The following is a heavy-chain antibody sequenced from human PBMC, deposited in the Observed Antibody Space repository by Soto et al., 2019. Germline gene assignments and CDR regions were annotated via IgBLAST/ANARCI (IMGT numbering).Heavy chain of an antibody. J-gene: IGHJ4*02. D-gene: IGHD4-17*01. CDR3: ARVTTVVAPGY. Sequence: GGSLRLSCAASGFTLSTYSMNWVRQAPGKGLEWISYISNSNSTIYYADSVKGRFTISRDNAKNSLYLQMNSLRAEDTAVYYCARVTTVVAPGYWGQGTLVTVSS. CDR2: ISNSNSTI. V-gene: IGHV3-48*01. CDR1: GFTLSTYS.